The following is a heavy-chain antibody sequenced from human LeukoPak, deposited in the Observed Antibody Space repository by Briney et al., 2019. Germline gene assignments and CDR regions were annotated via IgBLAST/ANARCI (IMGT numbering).Heavy chain of an antibody. D-gene: IGHD3-16*02. CDR2: ISDIDGYT. CDR3: AKEGYGAVLYHYVWGSYRSPDAYDS. Sequence: PGGSLRLSCAASGFTFSTYAMGWVRQAPGKGLEWVSTISDIDGYTYYADSVKGRFTISRDNSKNTLYMQMNSLRAEDTALYYCAKEGYGAVLYHYVWGSYRSPDAYDSWGQGTMVTVSS. V-gene: IGHV3-23*01. J-gene: IGHJ3*02. CDR1: GFTFSTYA.